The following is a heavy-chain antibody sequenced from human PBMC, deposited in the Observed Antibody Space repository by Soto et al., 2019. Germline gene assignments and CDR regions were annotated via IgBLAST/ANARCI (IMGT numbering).Heavy chain of an antibody. CDR1: GFTVSSNY. V-gene: IGHV3-66*01. D-gene: IGHD6-6*01. Sequence: GGSLRLSCAASGFTVSSNYMSWVRQAPGKGLEWVSVIYSGGSTYYADSVKGRFTISRDNSKNTLYLQMNSLRAEDTAVYYCAAARSHRSPYYYYMDVWGKGTTVTVSS. CDR2: IYSGGST. J-gene: IGHJ6*03. CDR3: AAARSHRSPYYYYMDV.